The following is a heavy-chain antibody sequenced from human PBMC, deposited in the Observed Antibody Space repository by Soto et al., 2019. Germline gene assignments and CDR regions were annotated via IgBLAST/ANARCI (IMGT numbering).Heavy chain of an antibody. D-gene: IGHD3-22*01. V-gene: IGHV4-30-4*01. CDR2: IYYSGST. Sequence: QVQLQESGPGLVKPSQTLSLTCTVSGGSISSGDYYWSWIRQPPGKGLEWIGYIYYSGSTYYNPSLKSRVTLSVDPSQTQFPLTLSSVTAADTAVYYCASGSYYYDSSGYYHYWGQGPLVTVSS. J-gene: IGHJ4*02. CDR3: ASGSYYYDSSGYYHY. CDR1: GGSISSGDYY.